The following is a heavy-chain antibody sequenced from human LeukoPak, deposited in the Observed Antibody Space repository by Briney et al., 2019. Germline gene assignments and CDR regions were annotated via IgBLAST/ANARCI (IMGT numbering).Heavy chain of an antibody. CDR1: GYTFTSYA. Sequence: ASVKVSCKASGYTFTSYAMHWVRQAPGQRLEWMGWINAGNGNTKYSQKFQGRVTITRDTSASTAYMELSSLRSEDTAVYYRASSLVGSGWGRYYYGMDVWGQGTTVTVSS. CDR3: ASSLVGSGWGRYYYGMDV. J-gene: IGHJ6*02. V-gene: IGHV1-3*01. CDR2: INAGNGNT. D-gene: IGHD6-19*01.